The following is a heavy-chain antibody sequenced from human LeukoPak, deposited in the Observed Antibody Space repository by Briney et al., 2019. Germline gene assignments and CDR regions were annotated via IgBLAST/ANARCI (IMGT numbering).Heavy chain of an antibody. Sequence: GGSLRLSCAASGFTFSSYWMSWVRQAPGKGLEWVANIKRDGSAKYYVDSVKGRFTISRDNAKNSLYLQMSSVRAEETGVYYCARDQVAVPGGDYWGQGTLVTVSS. CDR3: ARDQVAVPGGDY. J-gene: IGHJ4*02. CDR1: GFTFSSYW. CDR2: IKRDGSAK. V-gene: IGHV3-7*04. D-gene: IGHD6-19*01.